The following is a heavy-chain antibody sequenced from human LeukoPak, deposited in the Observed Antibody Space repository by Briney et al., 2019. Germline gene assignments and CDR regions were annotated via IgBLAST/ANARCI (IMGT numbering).Heavy chain of an antibody. Sequence: GGSLRLSCAASGFPFSSYWMSWVRQTLGKGLEWVANIKEDGSEIYFVDSVKGRFTISRDNAKNSLYLQMNSLRAEDTAVYYCARDVGWLDYWGQGNLVTVSS. D-gene: IGHD6-19*01. J-gene: IGHJ4*02. CDR3: ARDVGWLDY. V-gene: IGHV3-7*05. CDR2: IKEDGSEI. CDR1: GFPFSSYW.